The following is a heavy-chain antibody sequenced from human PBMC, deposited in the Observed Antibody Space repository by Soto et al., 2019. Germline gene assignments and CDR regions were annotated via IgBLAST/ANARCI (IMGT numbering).Heavy chain of an antibody. CDR2: TYYRSKWYN. D-gene: IGHD2-8*01. CDR1: GDSVSSNSAA. CDR3: ARAKSYDIVLMGYYYYYMAV. Sequence: SQTLSLTCAISGDSVSSNSAAWNWIRQSPSRGLEWLGRTYYRSKWYNDYAVSVKSRITINPDTSKNQFSLQLNSVTPEDTAVYYCARAKSYDIVLMGYYYYYMAVWGKGTTVTVSS. V-gene: IGHV6-1*01. J-gene: IGHJ6*03.